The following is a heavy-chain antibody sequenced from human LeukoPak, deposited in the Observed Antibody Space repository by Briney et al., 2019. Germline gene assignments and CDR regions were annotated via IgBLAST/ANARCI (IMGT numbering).Heavy chain of an antibody. V-gene: IGHV4-59*01. Sequence: PSETLSLTCTVSGGSIGSYYWSWIRQPPGKGLEWIGYIYYSGSTNYNPSLKSRVTISVDTSKNQFSLKLSSVTAADTAVYYCARDRPNYDFWSGNGFDPWGQGTLVTVSS. CDR1: GGSIGSYY. CDR3: ARDRPNYDFWSGNGFDP. J-gene: IGHJ5*02. CDR2: IYYSGST. D-gene: IGHD3-3*01.